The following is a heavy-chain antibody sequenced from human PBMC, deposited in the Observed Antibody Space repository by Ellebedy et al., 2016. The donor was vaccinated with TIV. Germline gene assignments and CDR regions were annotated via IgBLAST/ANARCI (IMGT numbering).Heavy chain of an antibody. D-gene: IGHD3-10*01. CDR1: GFTFNTYG. CDR3: AKKRPGSYYAGPDY. CDR2: TSSDGINK. Sequence: GESLKISCVASGFTFNTYGMYWVRQAPGKGLEWVAVTSSDGINKYYADSVKGRFTISRDNSKNTLYLEMSSLRAEDTAVYYCAKKRPGSYYAGPDYWGQGTLVTVSS. J-gene: IGHJ4*02. V-gene: IGHV3-30*18.